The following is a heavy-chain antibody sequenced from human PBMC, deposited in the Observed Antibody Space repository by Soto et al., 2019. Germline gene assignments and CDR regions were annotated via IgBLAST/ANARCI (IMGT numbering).Heavy chain of an antibody. CDR1: GGTFSSYA. J-gene: IGHJ6*02. Sequence: QVQLVQSGAEVKKPGSSVKVSCKASGGTFSSYAISWVRQAPGQGLEWMGGIIPIFGTANYAQKFQGRVTITADESTSTAYMELSSLRSEDTALYYCARGVGYCSGGSCYSPYYYYYYGMDVWGQGTTVTVSS. V-gene: IGHV1-69*01. CDR3: ARGVGYCSGGSCYSPYYYYYYGMDV. CDR2: IIPIFGTA. D-gene: IGHD2-15*01.